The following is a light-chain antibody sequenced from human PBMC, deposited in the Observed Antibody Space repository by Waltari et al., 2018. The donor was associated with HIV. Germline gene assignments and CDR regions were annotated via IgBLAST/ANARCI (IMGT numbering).Light chain of an antibody. CDR2: EVS. Sequence: QASPTQPPPRAGAPGTSGTHLFTGTNRDLGGPKYVSWYQQHPGKAPKLIIYEVSKRPSGVPDRFSGSKSGNTASLTVSGLQADDEADFYCSSYAGSTVIFGGGTKLTVL. CDR1: NRDLGGPKY. CDR3: SSYAGSTVI. V-gene: IGLV2-8*01. J-gene: IGLJ2*01.